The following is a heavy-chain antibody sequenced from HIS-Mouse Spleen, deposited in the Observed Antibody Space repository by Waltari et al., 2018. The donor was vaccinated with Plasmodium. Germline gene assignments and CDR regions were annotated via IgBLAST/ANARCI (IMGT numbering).Heavy chain of an antibody. J-gene: IGHJ1*01. Sequence: QVQLVQSGAEVKKPGASVKVSCKASGYTFTGYYMHWVRTAPGQGLEWMGWINPNSGGTNYEQKFQGRVTMTRDTSISTAYMELSRLRSDDTAVYYCARVLGYKAAAGTFVEYFQHWGQGTLVTVSS. CDR3: ARVLGYKAAAGTFVEYFQH. D-gene: IGHD6-13*01. CDR1: GYTFTGYY. V-gene: IGHV1-2*02. CDR2: INPNSGGT.